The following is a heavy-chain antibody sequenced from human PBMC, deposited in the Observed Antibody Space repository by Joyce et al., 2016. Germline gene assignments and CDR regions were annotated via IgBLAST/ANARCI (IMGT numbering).Heavy chain of an antibody. CDR1: GYIPNNNYW. J-gene: IGHJ3*01. CDR3: ARRETSWMHAFDV. D-gene: IGHD5-12*01. V-gene: IGHV5-51*01. Sequence: EVQLVQSAAEVRKPGQSLKISCQGSGYIPNNNYWIAWVRQMPGKGLEWMGLIDLAYSDTRYSPSFQGQVTILADKSITTAYLRWNSLKASDTAIYFCARRETSWMHAFDVWGHGTLVTVSS. CDR2: IDLAYSDT.